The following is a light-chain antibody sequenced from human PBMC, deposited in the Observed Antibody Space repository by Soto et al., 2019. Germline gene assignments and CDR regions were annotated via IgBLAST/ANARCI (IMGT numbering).Light chain of an antibody. CDR3: CSYAGGASVV. V-gene: IGLV2-23*01. Sequence: QSALTQPASVSGSPGQSITISCTGTSSDIGRYNLVSWYQQHPGKAPKLIIYEDIERPSGVSDRFSGSKSGNMASLTISGLQTEDEADYYCCSYAGGASVVFGGATKLTVL. CDR2: EDI. J-gene: IGLJ2*01. CDR1: SSDIGRYNL.